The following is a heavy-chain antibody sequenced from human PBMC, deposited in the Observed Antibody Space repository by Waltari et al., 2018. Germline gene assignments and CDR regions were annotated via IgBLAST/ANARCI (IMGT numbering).Heavy chain of an antibody. CDR1: GGFISSGSYY. CDR2: IFSSGTT. D-gene: IGHD2-2*01. CDR3: ARYCSSGTCYERGDNAFDI. Sequence: QVQLQESGPGLVKPSQTLSLTCTVSGGFISSGSYYWNWIRQPAGKGLEWIGRIFSSGTTTYHPSLKTRVTISVDTYKNQFSLELTSATAADTAVYYCARYCSSGTCYERGDNAFDIWGQGTAVTVSS. J-gene: IGHJ3*02. V-gene: IGHV4-61*02.